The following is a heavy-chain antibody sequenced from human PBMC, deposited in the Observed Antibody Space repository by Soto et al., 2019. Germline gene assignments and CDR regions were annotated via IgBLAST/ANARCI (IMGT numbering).Heavy chain of an antibody. CDR3: AKDAFPLPDGSGGSYFAY. CDR1: GFTFDDYA. J-gene: IGHJ4*02. D-gene: IGHD2-15*01. CDR2: ISWNSGSI. V-gene: IGHV3-9*01. Sequence: PGGSLRLSCAASGFTFDDYAMHWVRQAPGKGLEWVSGISWNSGSIGYADSVKGRFTISRDNAKNSLYLQMNSLRAEDTALYYCAKDAFPLPDGSGGSYFAYWGQGTLVTVSS.